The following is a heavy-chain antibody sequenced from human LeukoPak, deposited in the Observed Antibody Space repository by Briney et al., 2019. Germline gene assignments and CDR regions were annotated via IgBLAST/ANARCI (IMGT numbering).Heavy chain of an antibody. CDR2: IYYSGST. Sequence: SETLSLTCTVSGGSISSSSYYWGWIRQPPGKGLEWIGSIYYSGSTYYNPSLKSRVTISVDTSKNQFSLKLSSVTAADTAVYYCAREQVRFGELLRWFDPWGQGTLVTVSS. D-gene: IGHD3-10*01. J-gene: IGHJ5*02. V-gene: IGHV4-39*07. CDR1: GGSISSSSYY. CDR3: AREQVRFGELLRWFDP.